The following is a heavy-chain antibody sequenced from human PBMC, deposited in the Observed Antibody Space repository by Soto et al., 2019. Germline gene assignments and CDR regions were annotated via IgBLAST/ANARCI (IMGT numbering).Heavy chain of an antibody. CDR3: AREKIAAAGILDY. J-gene: IGHJ4*02. D-gene: IGHD6-13*01. CDR1: GGSISSYY. Sequence: SETLSLTCTVSGGSISSYYWSWIRQPPGKGLEWIGYIYYSGSTNYNPSLKSRVTISVDTSKNQFSLKLSSVTAADTAVYYCAREKIAAAGILDYWGQGTLVTVSS. V-gene: IGHV4-59*01. CDR2: IYYSGST.